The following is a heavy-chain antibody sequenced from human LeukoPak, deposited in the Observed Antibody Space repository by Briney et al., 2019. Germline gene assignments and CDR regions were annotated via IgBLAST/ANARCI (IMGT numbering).Heavy chain of an antibody. J-gene: IGHJ4*02. D-gene: IGHD3-10*01. CDR3: ARLRSPGYGSGSSDY. CDR1: GYXFTSYW. Sequence: GESLKISCKGSGYXFTSYWISWVRQMPGKGLEWMGRIDPSDSYTNYSPSFQGHVTISADKSISTAYLQWSSLKASDTAMYYCARLRSPGYGSGSSDYWGQGTLVTVSS. V-gene: IGHV5-10-1*01. CDR2: IDPSDSYT.